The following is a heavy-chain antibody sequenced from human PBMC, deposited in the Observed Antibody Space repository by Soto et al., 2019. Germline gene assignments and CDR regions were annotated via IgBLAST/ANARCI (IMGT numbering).Heavy chain of an antibody. CDR1: GFIFSTYS. CDR3: ARDGQARSAYSSDYYDFSGMDV. Sequence: EVQLVESGGGMVQPGGSLTLSCAASGFIFSTYSMNLVRHAPGNGLEWVSYISTSTTTIYYADSVQGRFTISRDNAKNSLYLQRKSLRDEDTAVYFGARDGQARSAYSSDYYDFSGMDVWGQGPKLTVAS. D-gene: IGHD2-21*01. J-gene: IGHJ6*02. CDR2: ISTSTTTI. V-gene: IGHV3-48*02.